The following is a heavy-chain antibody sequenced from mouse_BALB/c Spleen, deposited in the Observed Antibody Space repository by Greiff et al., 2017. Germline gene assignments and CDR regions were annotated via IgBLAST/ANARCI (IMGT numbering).Heavy chain of an antibody. V-gene: IGHV1-87*01. CDR1: GYTFTSYW. D-gene: IGHD1-1*02. CDR3: ARLGGNHPFDY. J-gene: IGHJ2*01. CDR2: IYPGDGDT. Sequence: VKLMESGAELARPGASVKLSCKASGYTFTSYWMQWVKQRPGQGLEWIGAIYPGDGDTRYTQKFKGKATLTADKSSSTAYMQLSSLASEDSAVYYCARLGGNHPFDYWGQGTTLTVSS.